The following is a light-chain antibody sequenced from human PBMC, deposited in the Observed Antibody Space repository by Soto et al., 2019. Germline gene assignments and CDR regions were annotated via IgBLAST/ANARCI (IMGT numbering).Light chain of an antibody. Sequence: EIVLTQSPATLSLSPGERATLSCRASQSVSSYLAWYQQKPGQAPRLLIYDASNRATGIPARFSGSGSGTDFTLPISSLEPEDFAVYYCQQRSNWPPTFGQGTKVEIK. CDR3: QQRSNWPPT. CDR2: DAS. CDR1: QSVSSY. J-gene: IGKJ1*01. V-gene: IGKV3-11*01.